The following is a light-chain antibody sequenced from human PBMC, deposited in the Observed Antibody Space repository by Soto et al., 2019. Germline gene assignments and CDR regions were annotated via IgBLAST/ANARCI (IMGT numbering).Light chain of an antibody. V-gene: IGKV3-15*01. J-gene: IGKJ1*01. CDR2: GAF. CDR1: QSVNSN. Sequence: EIVMTQSPSTLSVSPGERATLSCRASQSVNSNLAWYQQKPGQAPRLLIYGAFTRATGIPARFSGSGSGTEFTLTITSLQSEDFALYYCQQYNHWPTFGQGTKVDIK. CDR3: QQYNHWPT.